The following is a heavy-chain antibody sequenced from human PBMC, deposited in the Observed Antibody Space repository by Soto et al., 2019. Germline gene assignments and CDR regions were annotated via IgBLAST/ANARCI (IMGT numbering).Heavy chain of an antibody. Sequence: PSETLSLTCTVSGGSVSSGSYYWSWIRQPPGKGLEWIGYIYYSGSTNYNPSLKSRVTISVDTSKNQFSLKLSSVTAADTAVYYCARDNPTYYYDSWGQGNLVTVSS. CDR2: IYYSGST. V-gene: IGHV4-61*01. D-gene: IGHD3-22*01. J-gene: IGHJ4*02. CDR3: ARDNPTYYYDS. CDR1: GGSVSSGSYY.